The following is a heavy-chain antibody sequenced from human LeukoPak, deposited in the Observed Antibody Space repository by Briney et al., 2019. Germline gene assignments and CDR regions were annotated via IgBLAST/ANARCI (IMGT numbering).Heavy chain of an antibody. CDR3: ARDSSILDSDWFDP. Sequence: PSLTLSLTCTVSGGSISSGGYYWSWIRQPAGKGLEWIGRIYTSGSTNYNPSLKSRVTMSVDTSKNQFSLKLSSVTAADTAVYYCARDSSILDSDWFDPWGQGTLVTVSS. CDR1: GGSISSGGYY. CDR2: IYTSGST. J-gene: IGHJ5*02. D-gene: IGHD3-3*01. V-gene: IGHV4-61*02.